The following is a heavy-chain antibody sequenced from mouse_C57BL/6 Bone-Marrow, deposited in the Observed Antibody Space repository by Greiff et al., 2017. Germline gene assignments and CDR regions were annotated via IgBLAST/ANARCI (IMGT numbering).Heavy chain of an antibody. J-gene: IGHJ2*01. D-gene: IGHD1-1*01. Sequence: EVQLQQSGPELVKPGASVKISCKASGYTFTDYYMNWVKQSPGKSLEWIGDINPNNGGTSYNQKFTGKATLTVDKSSSTAYMELRSLTSEDSAVYYCARDYYGSSWYFDYWGQGTILTVSS. V-gene: IGHV1-26*01. CDR1: GYTFTDYY. CDR2: INPNNGGT. CDR3: ARDYYGSSWYFDY.